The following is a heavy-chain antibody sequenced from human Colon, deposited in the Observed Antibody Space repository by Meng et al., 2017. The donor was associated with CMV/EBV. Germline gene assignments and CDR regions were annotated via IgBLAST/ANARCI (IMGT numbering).Heavy chain of an antibody. D-gene: IGHD6-25*01. V-gene: IGHV3-7*03. J-gene: IGHJ4*02. CDR1: GFTFSNYW. CDR3: ARDPVAATDY. Sequence: GESLKISCAASGFTFSNYWMSWVRQAPGKGLEWVASIRQDGNQQFYLDSVRGRFTISRDNAKNSLYLQMNNLRAEDTAVYYCARDPVAATDYWGQGTLVTVS. CDR2: IRQDGNQQ.